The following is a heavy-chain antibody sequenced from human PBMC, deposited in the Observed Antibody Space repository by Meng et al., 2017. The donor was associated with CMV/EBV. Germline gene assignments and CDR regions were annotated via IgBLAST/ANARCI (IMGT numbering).Heavy chain of an antibody. CDR2: ISSSGSTI. D-gene: IGHD3-16*02. Sequence: GESLKISCAASGFTFSDYYMSWIRQAPGKGLEWVSYISSSGSTIYYADSVKGRFTISRDNAKNSLYLQMNSLRAEDTAVYYCARDPSRSGENWFDPWGQGTLVTVSS. V-gene: IGHV3-11*01. CDR3: ARDPSRSGENWFDP. J-gene: IGHJ5*02. CDR1: GFTFSDYY.